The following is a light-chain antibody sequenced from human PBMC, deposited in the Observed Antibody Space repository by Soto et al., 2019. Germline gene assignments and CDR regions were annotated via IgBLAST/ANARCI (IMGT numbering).Light chain of an antibody. V-gene: IGKV3-11*01. CDR3: QQRSAWPLT. CDR1: QSISGY. CDR2: DAS. Sequence: EIGLTQSPATLSLSPGERATLSCRASQSISGYLAWYQQKPGQATRLLIYDASNIATAIPARFSGSGSGTDFTLPISTLEPEDFAVYYCQQRSAWPLTFVGGTKVEIK. J-gene: IGKJ4*01.